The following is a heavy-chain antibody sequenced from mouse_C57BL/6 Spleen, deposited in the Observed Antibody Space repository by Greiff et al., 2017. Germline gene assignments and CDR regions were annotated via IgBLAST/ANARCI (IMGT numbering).Heavy chain of an antibody. CDR2: INYDGSST. V-gene: IGHV5-16*01. D-gene: IGHD2-5*01. Sequence: EVKLMESEGGLVQPGSSMKLSCTASGFTFSDYYMAWVRPVPEKGLEWVANINYDGSSTYYLDSLKSRFIISRDNAKNILYLQMSSLKSEDTATYYCARYYSNYGWYFDVWGTGTTVTVSS. J-gene: IGHJ1*03. CDR1: GFTFSDYY. CDR3: ARYYSNYGWYFDV.